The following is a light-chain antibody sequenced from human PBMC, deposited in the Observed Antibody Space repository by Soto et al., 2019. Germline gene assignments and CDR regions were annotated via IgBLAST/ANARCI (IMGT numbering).Light chain of an antibody. CDR2: AAS. J-gene: IGKJ1*01. CDR1: QSISSY. Sequence: DIHMTQSPSSLSASVGDRVTLTCRASQSISSYLNWYQQKPGKAPKFPIYAASSLQSGVPSRFSGSRFGTEFNLTISSLQPDDFATYYCQQYNSYSWTFGQGTKVDIK. CDR3: QQYNSYSWT. V-gene: IGKV1-16*01.